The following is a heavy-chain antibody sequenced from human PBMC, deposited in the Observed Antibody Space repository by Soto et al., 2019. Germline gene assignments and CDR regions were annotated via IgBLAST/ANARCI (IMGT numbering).Heavy chain of an antibody. J-gene: IGHJ4*02. CDR1: GYSISSGYY. CDR2: VYHSGTT. CDR3: SRSMYSSSWYAGY. D-gene: IGHD6-13*01. Sequence: SETLSLTCGVSGYSISSGYYWGWIRQPPGEGLEWIGSVYHSGTTYYNPSLKSRVTISLDPSKNQFSLNLSSVTAADTGVYYCSRSMYSSSWYAGYWGQGTRVTVSS. V-gene: IGHV4-38-2*01.